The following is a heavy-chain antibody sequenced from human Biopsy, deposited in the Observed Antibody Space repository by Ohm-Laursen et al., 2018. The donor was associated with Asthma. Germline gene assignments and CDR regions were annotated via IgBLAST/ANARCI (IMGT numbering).Heavy chain of an antibody. CDR3: ARGQGRGIQLWSLDP. D-gene: IGHD5-18*01. CDR2: IHNSGNI. V-gene: IGHV4-59*01. Sequence: SETLSLTCTVSGGSISRNSWSWLRQSPGKGLERTGYIHNSGNINYNPSPKSRVTISLDTSKNHYSLRLSFVTAADTAVYFCARGQGRGIQLWSLDPWGQGILVTVSS. J-gene: IGHJ5*02. CDR1: GGSISRNS.